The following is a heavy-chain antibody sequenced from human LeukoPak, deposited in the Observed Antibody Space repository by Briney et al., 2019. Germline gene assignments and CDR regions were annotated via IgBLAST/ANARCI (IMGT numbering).Heavy chain of an antibody. D-gene: IGHD3-16*02. Sequence: SETLSLTCTVSGGSISSGGYSWSWIRQHPGKGLEWIGYIYYSGSTYYNPSLKSRVTISVDTSKNQFSLKLSSVTAADTAVYYCARDLTVGLRLGELSWGQGTLVTVSS. CDR2: IYYSGST. CDR3: ARDLTVGLRLGELS. J-gene: IGHJ4*02. CDR1: GGSISSGGYS. V-gene: IGHV4-31*03.